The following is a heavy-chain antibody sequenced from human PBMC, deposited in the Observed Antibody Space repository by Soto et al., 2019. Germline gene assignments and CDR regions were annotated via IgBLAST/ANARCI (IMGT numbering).Heavy chain of an antibody. CDR2: INPSGGST. Sequence: QVQLVQSGAEVKKPGASVTVSCKASGYTFTSYYIHWVRQAPGQGLEWMGIINPSGGSTSYAQKVQGIVTMTRDRSTSTVYMEVSGLRSADTAVYYCARDQEPSTLYYDYYYMDVWGKGTTVTVSS. V-gene: IGHV1-46*03. CDR3: ARDQEPSTLYYDYYYMDV. CDR1: GYTFTSYY. J-gene: IGHJ6*03.